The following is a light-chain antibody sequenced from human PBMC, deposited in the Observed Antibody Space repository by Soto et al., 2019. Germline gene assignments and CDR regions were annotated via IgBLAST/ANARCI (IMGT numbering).Light chain of an antibody. CDR1: QSVSSSY. J-gene: IGKJ2*01. V-gene: IGKV3-20*01. Sequence: EIVLTQSPGTLSLSPGERATLSCRASQSVSSSYLAWYQQKPGQAPRRLIYGASSRATGITDRFSGSGSGTDFTLTISRLEPEDFAVYYCQQYGSSPRTFGQGTKLEIK. CDR2: GAS. CDR3: QQYGSSPRT.